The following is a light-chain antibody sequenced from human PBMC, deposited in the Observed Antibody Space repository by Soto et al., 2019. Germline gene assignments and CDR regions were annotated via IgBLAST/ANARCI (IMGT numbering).Light chain of an antibody. J-gene: IGLJ2*01. V-gene: IGLV1-36*01. Sequence: QSVLTQPPSVSEAPRQRVTISCSGSRSNIGDNAVNWYQQLPGKAPKLLIYYDDLLPSGVSDRFSGSKSGTSASLAISGLPYEDEADYYCAAWDDSLHGVVFGGGTKLTVL. CDR2: YDD. CDR1: RSNIGDNA. CDR3: AAWDDSLHGVV.